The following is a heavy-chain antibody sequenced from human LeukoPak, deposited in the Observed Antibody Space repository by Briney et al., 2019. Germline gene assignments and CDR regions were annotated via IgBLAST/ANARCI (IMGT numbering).Heavy chain of an antibody. CDR2: INAGNGNT. CDR1: GHTFTSYA. CDR3: ARDEGFVAAAGRVFYGWYFDL. V-gene: IGHV1-3*01. Sequence: ASVKVSCKASGHTFTSYAMHWVRQAPGQRLEWMGWINAGNGNTKYSQKFQGRVTITRDTSASTAYMELSSLRSEDTAVYYCARDEGFVAAAGRVFYGWYFDLWGRGTLVTVSS. D-gene: IGHD6-13*01. J-gene: IGHJ2*01.